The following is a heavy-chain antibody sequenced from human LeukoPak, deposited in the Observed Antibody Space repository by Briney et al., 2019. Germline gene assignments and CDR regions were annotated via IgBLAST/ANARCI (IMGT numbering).Heavy chain of an antibody. V-gene: IGHV1-18*01. D-gene: IGHD3-22*01. CDR2: ISAYNGNT. J-gene: IGHJ3*02. CDR1: GYTFTSYG. CDR3: ASAPNYYDGSGYYLDAFDI. Sequence: ASVKVSCKASGYTFTSYGISWVRQAPGQGLEWMGWISAYNGNTNYAQKLQGRVTMTTDTSTSTAYMELRSLRSDDTAVYYCASAPNYYDGSGYYLDAFDIWGQGTMVTVSS.